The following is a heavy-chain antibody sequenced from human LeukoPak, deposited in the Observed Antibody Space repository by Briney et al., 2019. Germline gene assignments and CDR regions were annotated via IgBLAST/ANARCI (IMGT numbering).Heavy chain of an antibody. J-gene: IGHJ4*02. D-gene: IGHD3-16*01. V-gene: IGHV4-38-2*02. Sequence: SETLSLTCTIISSSIRDNYYWGWIRRPPGKGLEWIGSVFYSGSTYFNPSLKSRVTLSEDTSNNNFSLKLRSVTAADTAVYYCARAWGPRSYEHPFDYWGQGTLVTVSS. CDR2: VFYSGST. CDR1: SSSIRDNYY. CDR3: ARAWGPRSYEHPFDY.